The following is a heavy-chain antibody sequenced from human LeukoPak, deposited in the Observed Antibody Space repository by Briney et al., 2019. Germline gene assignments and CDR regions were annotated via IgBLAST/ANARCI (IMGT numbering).Heavy chain of an antibody. CDR2: IYVSGST. CDR3: ARDTKNNCRGANCYSGGFAS. J-gene: IGHJ4*03. CDR1: GGSISSYY. Sequence: SETLSLTCTVSGGSISSYYWSWIRHPPRKGRGRIVDIYVSGSTKHNHSPKSRIPISVDTSKNQSCPKLRSVTAADPAAYYCARDTKNNCRGANCYSGGFASWGPGKLV. D-gene: IGHD2-15*01. V-gene: IGHV4-59*01.